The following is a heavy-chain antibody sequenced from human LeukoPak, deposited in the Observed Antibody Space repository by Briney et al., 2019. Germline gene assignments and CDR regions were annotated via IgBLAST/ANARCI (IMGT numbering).Heavy chain of an antibody. V-gene: IGHV3-23*01. CDR2: ISGSGGST. D-gene: IGHD2-21*02. CDR1: GFTFSSYA. J-gene: IGHJ3*02. CDR3: AKVRCGDDCYSTHDAYDI. Sequence: GGSLRLSCAASGFTFSSYAMSWVRQAPGKGLEWVSAISGSGGSTYYADSVKGRFTISRDNSKNTLYLQVNSLRAEDTAVYYCAKVRCGDDCYSTHDAYDIWGQGTMVTVSS.